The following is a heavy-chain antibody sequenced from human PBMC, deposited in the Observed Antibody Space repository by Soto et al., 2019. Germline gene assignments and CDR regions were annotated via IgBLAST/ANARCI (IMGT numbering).Heavy chain of an antibody. CDR2: INAGNGNT. CDR1: GYTFTSYA. Sequence: QVQLVQSGAEVKKPGASVKVSCKASGYTFTSYAMHWVRQAPGQRLEWMGWINAGNGNTKYSQKFQGRVTITRDTSASTAYMELSSLSSEDTAVYYCAPFGDGSGSPGEGYWGQGTLVTVSS. CDR3: APFGDGSGSPGEGY. J-gene: IGHJ4*02. D-gene: IGHD3-10*01. V-gene: IGHV1-3*01.